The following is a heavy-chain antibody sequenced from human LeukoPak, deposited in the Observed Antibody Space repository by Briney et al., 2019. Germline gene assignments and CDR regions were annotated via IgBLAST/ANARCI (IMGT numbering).Heavy chain of an antibody. V-gene: IGHV3-23*01. CDR3: VKDIRRGYNFGYDQFAY. CDR1: GDSISTNY. D-gene: IGHD5-18*01. CDR2: ISGSGDTT. Sequence: ETLSLTCAVSGDSISTNYWWTWVRQPPGKGLEWVSAISGSGDTTYYADSVKGRFTISRDNSKNTVSLQMNSLKPEDTALYYCVKDIRRGYNFGYDQFAYWGQGTLVTVSS. J-gene: IGHJ4*02.